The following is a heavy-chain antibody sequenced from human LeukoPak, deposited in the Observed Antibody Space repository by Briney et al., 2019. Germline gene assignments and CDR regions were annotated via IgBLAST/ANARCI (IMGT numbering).Heavy chain of an antibody. D-gene: IGHD3-3*01. CDR3: ARDHYDFWSGYSDAFDI. J-gene: IGHJ3*02. CDR1: GGSISSYY. Sequence: SETLSLTCTVSGGSISSYYWSWIRQPPGKGLEWIGYIYYSGSTNYNPSLKSRVTISVDTSKNQFSLKLSSVTAADTAVYYCARDHYDFWSGYSDAFDIWSQGTMVTVSS. V-gene: IGHV4-59*01. CDR2: IYYSGST.